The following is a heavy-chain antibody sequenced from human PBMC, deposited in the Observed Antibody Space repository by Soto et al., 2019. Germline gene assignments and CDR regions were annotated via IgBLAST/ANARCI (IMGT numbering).Heavy chain of an antibody. J-gene: IGHJ5*02. V-gene: IGHV1-69*01. D-gene: IGHD3-3*01. Sequence: QVQLVQSGAKVKKPGSSVKVSCKASGGTFSSYAISWVRQAPGQGLEWMGGIIPIFGTANYAQKFQGRVTITADESTSTAYMELSSLRSEDTAVYYCARGDVTIFGVATNWFDPWGQGTLVTVSS. CDR2: IIPIFGTA. CDR1: GGTFSSYA. CDR3: ARGDVTIFGVATNWFDP.